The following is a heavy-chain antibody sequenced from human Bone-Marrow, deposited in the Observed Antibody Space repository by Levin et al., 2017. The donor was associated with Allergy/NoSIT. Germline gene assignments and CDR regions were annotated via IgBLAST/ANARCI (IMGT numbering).Heavy chain of an antibody. CDR2: ISAGGDDT. Sequence: PGGSLRLSCAASGFIFSNYAMTWVRQAPGKGLEWVSSISAGGDDTYYADSVKGRFSVSRDNSKNTLVLQMHSLRAEDTALYYCAGRITVFGEIIDDVFDIWGPGTMVTVCS. CDR3: AGRITVFGEIIDDVFDI. D-gene: IGHD3-3*01. V-gene: IGHV3-23*01. CDR1: GFIFSNYA. J-gene: IGHJ3*02.